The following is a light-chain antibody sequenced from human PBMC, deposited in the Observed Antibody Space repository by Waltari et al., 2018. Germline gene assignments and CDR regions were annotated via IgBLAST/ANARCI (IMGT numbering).Light chain of an antibody. CDR3: SSYTTSHTVL. V-gene: IGLV2-23*02. Sequence: QSALTQPASVSGSPGQSITISCTGTSSDVGGYNLVYWYTQHPGKAPKVMIYEVTERPSGVSDRFSGSKSGDTASLTISDLQAEDEADYFCSSYTTSHTVLFGGGTTLTVL. CDR2: EVT. J-gene: IGLJ2*01. CDR1: SSDVGGYNL.